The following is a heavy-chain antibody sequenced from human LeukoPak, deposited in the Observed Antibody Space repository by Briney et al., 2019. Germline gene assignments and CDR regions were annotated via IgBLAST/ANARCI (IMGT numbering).Heavy chain of an antibody. D-gene: IGHD5-12*01. Sequence: PSETLSLTCSVSGGSISSGCHCWSWIRQPAGKGLDWIGRIYSSGSANYNPSLKSRVTISVDTSKIQFSLRLPSLTPADTAVYYCARFSTIPGGYIYGRGVLDYGGQGTLVIVSS. CDR2: IYSSGSA. CDR1: GGSISSGCHC. V-gene: IGHV4-61*02. J-gene: IGHJ4*02. CDR3: ARFSTIPGGYIYGRGVLDY.